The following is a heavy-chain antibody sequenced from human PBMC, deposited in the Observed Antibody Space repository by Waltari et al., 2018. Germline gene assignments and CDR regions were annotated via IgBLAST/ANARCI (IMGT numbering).Heavy chain of an antibody. CDR3: TTKPDYTSSTGYKKFDY. J-gene: IGHJ4*02. D-gene: IGHD1-20*01. V-gene: IGHV3-48*03. CDR2: VSSGASTI. Sequence: EVQLVESGGGLVQPGGSLRLSCAASGFTFSSYEMNWVRQAPGEGLKWISHVSSGASTIYYADSVKGRFTISRDNAKNSLYLQMNSLKTEDTAVYYCTTKPDYTSSTGYKKFDYWGQGSLVTVSS. CDR1: GFTFSSYE.